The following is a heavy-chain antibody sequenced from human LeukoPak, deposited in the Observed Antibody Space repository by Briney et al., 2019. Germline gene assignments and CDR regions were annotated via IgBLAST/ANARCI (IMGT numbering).Heavy chain of an antibody. D-gene: IGHD4-17*01. CDR1: GGSISSYY. J-gene: IGHJ4*02. CDR2: IYYSGST. Sequence: SETLSLTCTVSGGSISSYYWSWIRQPPGKGLEWIGYIYYSGSTNYNPSLKSRVTISVDTSKNQFSLKLSSVTAADTAVYYCASEGYTVTTQVYWGQGTLVTVSS. V-gene: IGHV4-59*08. CDR3: ASEGYTVTTQVY.